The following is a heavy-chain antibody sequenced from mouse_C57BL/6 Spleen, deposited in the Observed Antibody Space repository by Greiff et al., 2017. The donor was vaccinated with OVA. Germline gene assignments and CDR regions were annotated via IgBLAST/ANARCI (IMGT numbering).Heavy chain of an antibody. Sequence: VQLQQSGPELVKPGASVKMSCKASGYTFTDYNMHWVKQSHGKSLEWIGYINPNNGGTSYNQKFKGKATLTVNKSSSTAYMELRSLTSEDSAVYYCAKGYDYSWYFDVWGTGTTVTVSS. CDR2: INPNNGGT. CDR1: GYTFTDYN. V-gene: IGHV1-22*01. D-gene: IGHD2-4*01. J-gene: IGHJ1*03. CDR3: AKGYDYSWYFDV.